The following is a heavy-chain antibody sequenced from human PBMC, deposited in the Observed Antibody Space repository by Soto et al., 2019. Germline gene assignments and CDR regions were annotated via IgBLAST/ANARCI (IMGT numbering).Heavy chain of an antibody. CDR2: IKQDGSEK. J-gene: IGHJ4*02. V-gene: IGHV3-7*01. D-gene: IGHD5-18*01. CDR1: GFTFSSYW. Sequence: GGSLRLSCAASGFTFSSYWMSWVRQAPGKGLEWVANIKQDGSEKYYVDSVKGRFTISRDNAKNSLYLQMNSLRAEDTAVYYCARASSGYSYADYFDYWGQGTLVTV. CDR3: ARASSGYSYADYFDY.